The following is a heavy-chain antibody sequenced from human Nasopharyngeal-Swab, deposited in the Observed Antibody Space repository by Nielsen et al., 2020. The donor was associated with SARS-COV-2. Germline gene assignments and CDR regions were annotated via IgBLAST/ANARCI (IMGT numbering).Heavy chain of an antibody. CDR2: ISYDGSNK. J-gene: IGHJ4*02. V-gene: IGHV3-30*03. Sequence: GGSLRLSCAASGFTFSSYGTHWVRQAPGKGLEWVAVISYDGSNKYYADSVKGRFTISRDNSKNTLYLQMNSLRAEDTAVYYCAREGIVGATDLSFDYWGQGTLVTVSS. CDR1: GFTFSSYG. CDR3: AREGIVGATDLSFDY. D-gene: IGHD1-26*01.